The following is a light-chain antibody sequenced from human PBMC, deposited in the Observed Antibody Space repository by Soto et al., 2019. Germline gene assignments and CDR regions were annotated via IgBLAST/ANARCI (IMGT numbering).Light chain of an antibody. CDR3: QTWVTGIQV. CDR1: SGHVTYA. J-gene: IGLJ2*01. V-gene: IGLV4-69*01. Sequence: QLVLTQSPSASASLGASVKLTCTLSSGHVTYAIAWHQQRPEKGPRYLMKLNSDGSHSKGDGIPDRFSGSSSGAERYLTISSLQSEDEADYYCQTWVTGIQVFGGGTKLTVL. CDR2: LNSDGSH.